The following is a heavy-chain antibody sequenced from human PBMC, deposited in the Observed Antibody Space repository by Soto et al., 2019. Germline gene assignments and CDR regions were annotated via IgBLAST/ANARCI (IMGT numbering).Heavy chain of an antibody. D-gene: IGHD3-22*01. Sequence: QVQLVQSGAEVKKPGASVKVSCKASGYTFTSYDINWVRQATGQGPEWMGWLNLNSGNTGYAQKFQGRVTMTRNTSISTAYMELSSLRSEDTAVYYCARAVHYYYDSSGYYYGVFYFDYWGQGTLVTVSS. CDR2: LNLNSGNT. CDR3: ARAVHYYYDSSGYYYGVFYFDY. CDR1: GYTFTSYD. J-gene: IGHJ4*02. V-gene: IGHV1-8*01.